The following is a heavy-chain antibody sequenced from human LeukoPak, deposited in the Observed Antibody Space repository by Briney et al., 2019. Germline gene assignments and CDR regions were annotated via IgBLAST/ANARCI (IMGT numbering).Heavy chain of an antibody. CDR3: ARGGRGYNWNRFDP. V-gene: IGHV4-34*01. D-gene: IGHD1-20*01. CDR1: GGSFSGYY. Sequence: SETLSLTCAVYGGSFSGYYWSWIRQPPGKGLEWIGEINHSGSTNYNPSLKSRVTISVDTSKNQFSLKLSSVTAADTAVYYCARGGRGYNWNRFDPWGQGTLVTVSS. CDR2: INHSGST. J-gene: IGHJ5*02.